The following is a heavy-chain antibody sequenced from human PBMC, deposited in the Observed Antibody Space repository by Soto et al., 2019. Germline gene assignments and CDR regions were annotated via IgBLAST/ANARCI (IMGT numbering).Heavy chain of an antibody. CDR2: ISYRGRI. V-gene: IGHV4-59*01. Sequence: SETLSLTCTVSGGSITNSYWSWIRQPPGKGLEWIGHISYRGRINYNPSLRSRGTISVDTSKNQFSLKLSSVTAADTAVYYCSRDSGRMYYDTWSGYDYGLDVWGQGTTVTVSS. CDR1: GGSITNSY. J-gene: IGHJ6*02. D-gene: IGHD3-3*01. CDR3: SRDSGRMYYDTWSGYDYGLDV.